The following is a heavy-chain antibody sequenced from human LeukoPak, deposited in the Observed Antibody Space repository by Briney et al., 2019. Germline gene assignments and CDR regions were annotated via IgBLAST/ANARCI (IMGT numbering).Heavy chain of an antibody. V-gene: IGHV3-30*02. CDR1: GFTFSSYG. Sequence: GGSLRLSCAASGFTFSSYGMHWVRQAPGKGLEWVAFIRYDGSNKYYADSVKGRFTISRDNSKNTLYLQMNSLRAEDTAVYYCAKDALPGYSSSWYFDYWGQGTLVTVSS. J-gene: IGHJ4*02. D-gene: IGHD6-13*01. CDR2: IRYDGSNK. CDR3: AKDALPGYSSSWYFDY.